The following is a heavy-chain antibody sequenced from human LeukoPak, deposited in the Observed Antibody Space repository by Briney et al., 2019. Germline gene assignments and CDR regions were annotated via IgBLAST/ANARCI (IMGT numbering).Heavy chain of an antibody. CDR1: GYSFTSYW. V-gene: IGHV5-51*01. J-gene: IGHJ3*02. CDR3: ARLVGAHLGAFDI. CDR2: INPGDSDN. Sequence: GESLKISCKGSGYSFTSYWIGWVRQMPGKGLEWMGIINPGDSDNRHSPSFQGQVTISADKSISTAYLQWSSLKASDSAMYYCARLVGAHLGAFDIWGQGTMVTVSS. D-gene: IGHD1-26*01.